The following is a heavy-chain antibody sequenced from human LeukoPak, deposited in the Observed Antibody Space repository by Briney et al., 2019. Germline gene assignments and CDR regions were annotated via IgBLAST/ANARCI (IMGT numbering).Heavy chain of an antibody. V-gene: IGHV3-73*01. Sequence: GGSLKLSCAASGFSISASAMHWVRQASGKGLEWISRIRTKTNNYATAYAASVKGRFTISRDNSKNTADLQMNSLRAEDTAVYFCAKDKDTPATAQPQRGYFESCGQGTLVTVPS. CDR2: IRTKTNNYAT. D-gene: IGHD2-21*02. CDR1: GFSISASA. CDR3: AKDKDTPATAQPQRGYFES. J-gene: IGHJ4*02.